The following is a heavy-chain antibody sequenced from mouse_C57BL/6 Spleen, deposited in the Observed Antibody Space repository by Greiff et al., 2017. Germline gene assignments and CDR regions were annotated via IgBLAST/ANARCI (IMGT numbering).Heavy chain of an antibody. CDR1: GYAFSSYW. V-gene: IGHV1-80*01. Sequence: VKLQESGAELVKPGASVKISCKASGYAFSSYWMNWVKQRPGKGLEWIGQIYPGDGDTNYNGKFKGKATLTADKSSSTAYMQLSSLTSEDSAVYFCARFEGDYYAMDYWGQGTSVTVSS. J-gene: IGHJ4*01. CDR3: ARFEGDYYAMDY. CDR2: IYPGDGDT.